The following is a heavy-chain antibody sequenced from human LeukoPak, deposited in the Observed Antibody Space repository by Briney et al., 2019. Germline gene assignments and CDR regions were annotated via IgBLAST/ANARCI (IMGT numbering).Heavy chain of an antibody. V-gene: IGHV3-23*01. CDR1: GFTFSSYA. D-gene: IGHD3-10*01. CDR3: AKDPTMVRGVHRSFDY. CDR2: ISGSGGST. J-gene: IGHJ4*02. Sequence: PGGSLRLSCAASGFTFSSYAMSWVRQAPGKGLEWVSAISGSGGSTYYADSVKGRFTISRDNSKNTLYLQMNCLRAEDTAVYYCAKDPTMVRGVHRSFDYWGQGTLVTVSS.